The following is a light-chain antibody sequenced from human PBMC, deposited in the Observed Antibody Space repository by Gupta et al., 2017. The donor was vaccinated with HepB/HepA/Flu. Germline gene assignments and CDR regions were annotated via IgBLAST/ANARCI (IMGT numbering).Light chain of an antibody. V-gene: IGKV2-28*01. CDR3: MQGAQALYT. Sequence: DIVMTHSPLSLPVPPGEPSSISCRSSQRLLHSNGYNYLHWYRQRQGQSPQMLIYLVSNRASGVPDRFSGSGSGTDFTLKISRVEAEDVGVYYCMQGAQALYTFGQGTKLEIK. CDR2: LVS. J-gene: IGKJ2*01. CDR1: QRLLHSNGYNY.